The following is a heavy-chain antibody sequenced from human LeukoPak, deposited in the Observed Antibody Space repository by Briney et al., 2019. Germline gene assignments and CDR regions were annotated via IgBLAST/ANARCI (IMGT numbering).Heavy chain of an antibody. J-gene: IGHJ4*02. CDR1: GYTFTSYG. Sequence: ASVKVSCKASGYTFTSYGISWVRQAPGQGLEWMGWISAYNGNTNYAQKLQGRATMTTDTSTSTAYMELRSLRSDDTAVYYCARPAYYYGSGVFDYWGQGTLVTVSS. D-gene: IGHD3-10*01. V-gene: IGHV1-18*01. CDR3: ARPAYYYGSGVFDY. CDR2: ISAYNGNT.